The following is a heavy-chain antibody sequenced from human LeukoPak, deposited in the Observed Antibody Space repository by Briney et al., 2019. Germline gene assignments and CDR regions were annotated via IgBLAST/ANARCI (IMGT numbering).Heavy chain of an antibody. J-gene: IGHJ5*02. Sequence: SETLSLTCTVSGGSINNYYWSWIRQPPGKGLEWIGYIYYSGSTNYNPSLKSRVTISVDTSKNQFSLKLSSVTAADTAVYYCARDPRPLDYYDSRGFDPWGQGTLVTVSS. CDR1: GGSINNYY. CDR3: ARDPRPLDYYDSRGFDP. CDR2: IYYSGST. D-gene: IGHD3-22*01. V-gene: IGHV4-59*01.